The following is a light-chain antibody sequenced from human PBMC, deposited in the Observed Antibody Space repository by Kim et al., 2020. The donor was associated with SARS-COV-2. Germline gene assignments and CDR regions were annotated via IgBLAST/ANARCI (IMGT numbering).Light chain of an antibody. CDR2: HDS. V-gene: IGLV3-21*01. Sequence: SYELTQPPSVSVAPGKTARITCGRDNIGAKSVHWFQQKPGQAPVLVIYHDSDRPSGIPERFSGSNSGNTATLTISRVEAGDEADYYCQVWDSSSDHPRVFGGGTQLTVL. CDR1: NIGAKS. J-gene: IGLJ3*02. CDR3: QVWDSSSDHPRV.